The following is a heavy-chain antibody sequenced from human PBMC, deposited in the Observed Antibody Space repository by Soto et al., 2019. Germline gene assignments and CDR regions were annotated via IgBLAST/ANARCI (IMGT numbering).Heavy chain of an antibody. V-gene: IGHV3-30-3*01. J-gene: IGHJ4*02. CDR2: ISYDGGKQ. CDR3: ARDFYAFDF. Sequence: QVQLVESGGGVVQPGRSLRLSCAASGFMFDSYAMHWVRRAPGKGLEWVSGISYDGGKQFYADSVKGRFTISRDNSNNMVYLQMNSLRPEDTAVYYCARDFYAFDFWGQGTLVTVSS. CDR1: GFMFDSYA. D-gene: IGHD2-2*01.